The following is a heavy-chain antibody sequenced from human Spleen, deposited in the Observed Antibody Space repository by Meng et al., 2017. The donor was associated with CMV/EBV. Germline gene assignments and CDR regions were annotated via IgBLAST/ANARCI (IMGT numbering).Heavy chain of an antibody. CDR2: ISSSGGTK. CDR1: GFTFSNAW. D-gene: IGHD2-2*01. J-gene: IGHJ3*02. V-gene: IGHV3-11*01. Sequence: GESLKISCAASGFTFSNAWMNWIRQAPGKGLEWVSYISSSGGTKSYADSVKGRFTISRDNSKNTLYLQMNSLRAEDTAVYYCAKDKRLGYCSSTSCYGGAFDIWGQGTMVTVSS. CDR3: AKDKRLGYCSSTSCYGGAFDI.